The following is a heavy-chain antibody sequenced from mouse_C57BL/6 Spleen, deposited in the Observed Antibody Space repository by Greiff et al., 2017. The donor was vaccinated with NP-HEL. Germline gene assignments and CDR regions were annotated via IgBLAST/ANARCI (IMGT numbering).Heavy chain of an antibody. CDR3: ARLDDYWYFDV. CDR1: GYTFTSYW. D-gene: IGHD2-3*01. CDR2: IDPSDSET. Sequence: VKQSCKASGYTFTSYWMHWVKQRPIQGLEWIGNIDPSDSETHYNQKFKDKATLTVDKSSSTAYMQLSSLTSEDSAVYYCARLDDYWYFDVWGTGTTVTVSS. V-gene: IGHV1-52*01. J-gene: IGHJ1*03.